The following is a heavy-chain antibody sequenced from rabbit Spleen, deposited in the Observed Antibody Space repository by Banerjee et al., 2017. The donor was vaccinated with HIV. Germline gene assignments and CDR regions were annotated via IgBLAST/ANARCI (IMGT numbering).Heavy chain of an antibody. D-gene: IGHD5-1*01. CDR2: IDVRSPTT. CDR3: ARDSAGREDFNL. J-gene: IGHJ4*01. Sequence: QEQLKETGGGLVQPGGSLKLSCKASGFTLNSYYMNWVRQAPGKGLEWIACIDVRSPTTHYATWAKGRFTISRASSTTVTLQMTSLTAADTATYFCARDSAGREDFNLWGPRHLVTVS. V-gene: IGHV1S45*01. CDR1: GFTLNSYYM.